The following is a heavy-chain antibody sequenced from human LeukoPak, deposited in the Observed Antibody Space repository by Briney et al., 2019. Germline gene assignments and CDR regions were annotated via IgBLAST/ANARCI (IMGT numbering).Heavy chain of an antibody. CDR3: ARWCRPLWPRSDGLHGMDV. CDR1: RYTLTGYY. V-gene: IGHV1-2*02. D-gene: IGHD2-21*02. CDR2: INPNRGGT. J-gene: IGHJ6*02. Sequence: GASVKVSRKASRYTLTGYYMHWVRPAPGQGGEWMGWINPNRGGTNYVQKLRGRATMTRDTSISTAYMELRSLRSDDPAVYYCARWCRPLWPRSDGLHGMDVWGQGTTVTVSS.